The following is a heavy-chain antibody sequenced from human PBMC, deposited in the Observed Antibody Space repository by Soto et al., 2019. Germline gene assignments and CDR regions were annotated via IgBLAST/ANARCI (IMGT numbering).Heavy chain of an antibody. V-gene: IGHV3-74*01. J-gene: IGHJ3*02. D-gene: IGHD5-12*01. CDR1: GFTFSSYW. Sequence: GGSLRLSCAASGFTFSSYWMHWVRQAPGKGLVWVSRINSDGSSTSYADSVKGRFTISRDNAKNTLYLQMNSLRAEDTAVYYCAREGGYRDIYVAAFDIWGQGTMVTVSS. CDR2: INSDGSST. CDR3: AREGGYRDIYVAAFDI.